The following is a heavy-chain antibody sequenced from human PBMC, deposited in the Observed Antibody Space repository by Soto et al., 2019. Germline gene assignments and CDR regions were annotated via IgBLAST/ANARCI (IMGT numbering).Heavy chain of an antibody. CDR3: ARGSYYSGWV. D-gene: IGHD6-19*01. Sequence: GWSLRLACASSVFTFISYVMRWVRQAPGKGLEWVSAISGSGGSRYYADSVKGRFTISRDNSKNQFSLQLDSVTPEDTAVYYCARGSYYSGWVWGQGTLVTVSS. V-gene: IGHV3-23*01. J-gene: IGHJ4*02. CDR2: ISGSGGSR. CDR1: VFTFISYV.